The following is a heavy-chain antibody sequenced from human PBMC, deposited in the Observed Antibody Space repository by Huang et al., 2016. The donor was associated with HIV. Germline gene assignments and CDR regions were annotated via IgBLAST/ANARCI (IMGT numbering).Heavy chain of an antibody. V-gene: IGHV3-7*01. CDR2: IKQDESEK. Sequence: VESGGRLVQPGGSIRLSCVGSTFSFGAYWMSWVRPTPGKGLEWVGNIKQDESEKYYVESVKGRFNISRDNAKKILFLQMDNVRVEDTATYYCATKTGAMDIWGQGTAVTVS. J-gene: IGHJ6*02. CDR1: TFSFGAYW. D-gene: IGHD1-7*01. CDR3: ATKTGAMDI.